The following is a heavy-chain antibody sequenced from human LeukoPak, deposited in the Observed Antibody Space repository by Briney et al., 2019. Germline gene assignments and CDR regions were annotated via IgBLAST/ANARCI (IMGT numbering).Heavy chain of an antibody. CDR1: GGSISSGSYD. V-gene: IGHV4-61*02. CDR3: ARGFGVVVAAIDY. CDR2: IYTSGST. D-gene: IGHD2-15*01. J-gene: IGHJ4*02. Sequence: SQTLSLTCTVSGGSISSGSYDWSWIRQPAGKGLEWIGRIYTSGSTNYNPSLKSRVTISVDTSKNQLSLKLSSVIAADTAVYYCARGFGVVVAAIDYWGQGTLVTVSS.